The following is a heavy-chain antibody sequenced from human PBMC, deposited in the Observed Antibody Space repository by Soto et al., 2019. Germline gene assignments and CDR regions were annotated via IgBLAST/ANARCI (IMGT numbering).Heavy chain of an antibody. Sequence: VQLVQSGAEVKKPGSSVKVSCKASGGTFSSYAISWVRQAPGQGLEWMGGIIPLFGTTNYAQKFQGRVTLAAGKSASTACFELSSLGSEDTAVYYCALGGGYWGTEYWGRGTLVTVS. CDR1: GGTFSSYA. D-gene: IGHD2-21*01. CDR2: IIPLFGTT. V-gene: IGHV1-69*06. J-gene: IGHJ4*02. CDR3: ALGGGYWGTEY.